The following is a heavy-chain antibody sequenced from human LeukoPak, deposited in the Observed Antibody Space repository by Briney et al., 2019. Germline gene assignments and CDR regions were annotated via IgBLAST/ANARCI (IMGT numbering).Heavy chain of an antibody. V-gene: IGHV3-21*01. J-gene: IGHJ4*02. Sequence: GGSLRLSCAASGFTFSTYSMNWVRQAPGKGLEWVSSISSSSSYIYYADSVKGRFTITRDNAKNSLYLQMNSLRAEDTAVYYCARDLSGSGFDYWGQGTLVTVSS. CDR2: ISSSSSYI. CDR3: ARDLSGSGFDY. CDR1: GFTFSTYS. D-gene: IGHD2-15*01.